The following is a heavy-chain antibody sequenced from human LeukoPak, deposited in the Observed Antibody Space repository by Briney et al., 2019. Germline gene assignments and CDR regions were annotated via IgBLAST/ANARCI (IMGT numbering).Heavy chain of an antibody. CDR1: GFTFSHAW. CDR3: TTEDIVVVVGAYDP. V-gene: IGHV3-15*01. D-gene: IGHD2-15*01. J-gene: IGHJ5*02. CDR2: IKSKTDGGTT. Sequence: GGSLRLPCAASGFTFSHAWMTWVRQAPGKGLEWVGRIKSKTDGGTTDYAAPVKGRFTISRDDSKNTLYLQMNSLKIEDTAVYYCTTEDIVVVVGAYDPWGQGTLVTVSS.